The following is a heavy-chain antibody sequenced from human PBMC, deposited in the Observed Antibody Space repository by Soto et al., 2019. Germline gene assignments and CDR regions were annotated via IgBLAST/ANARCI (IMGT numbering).Heavy chain of an antibody. J-gene: IGHJ4*02. Sequence: GASVKVSCKASGYTFTSYYMHWVRQAPGQGLEWMGIINPSGGSTSYAQKFQGRVTMTRDTSTSTVYMELSSLRSEDTAMYYCAAGYSNYLVTDYWGQGTLVTVSS. CDR2: INPSGGST. CDR3: AAGYSNYLVTDY. V-gene: IGHV1-46*03. CDR1: GYTFTSYY. D-gene: IGHD4-4*01.